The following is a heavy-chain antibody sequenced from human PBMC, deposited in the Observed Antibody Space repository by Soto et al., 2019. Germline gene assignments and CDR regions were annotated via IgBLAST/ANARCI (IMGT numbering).Heavy chain of an antibody. CDR1: GYIFIHCF. D-gene: IGHD1-26*01. J-gene: IGHJ4*02. CDR3: ARSLGETTSLFDY. CDR2: INPSSGTT. V-gene: IGHV1-46*01. Sequence: QVQLVQSGAEMKQPGASVKLSCQASGYIFIHCFMHWVRQAPGQGLEWMGGINPSSGTTTYAQKFQGSVTVTRDTSTSPVYMDLSSLGSGDTAMYYCARSLGETTSLFDYWGQGSLVTVSA.